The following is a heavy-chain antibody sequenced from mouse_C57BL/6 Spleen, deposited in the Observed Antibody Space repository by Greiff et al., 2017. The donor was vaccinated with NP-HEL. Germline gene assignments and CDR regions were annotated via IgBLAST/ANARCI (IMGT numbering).Heavy chain of an antibody. D-gene: IGHD1-2*01. Sequence: VKLQQSGAELVKPGASVKISCKASGYAFSSYWMNWVKQGPGKGLAWIGQIYPGDGATNYNGKLKGQVTLTGDKASRTAYMQLSSLTSEESAVYFCSTYGVYFDYWGQGTTRTVSS. CDR2: IYPGDGAT. J-gene: IGHJ2*01. CDR3: STYGVYFDY. V-gene: IGHV1-80*01. CDR1: GYAFSSYW.